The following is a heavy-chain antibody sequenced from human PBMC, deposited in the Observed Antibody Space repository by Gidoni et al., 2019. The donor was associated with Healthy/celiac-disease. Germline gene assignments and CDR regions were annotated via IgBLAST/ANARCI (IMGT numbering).Heavy chain of an antibody. Sequence: QLQLQESGPGLVKPSETLSLTCTVSGGSIRSSSYYWGWIRQPPGKGLEWIGSIYYSGSTYYNPSLKSRVTISVDTSKNQFSLKLSSVTAADTAVYYCARSGITMVRGVPQYFQHWGQGTLVTVSS. CDR2: IYYSGST. CDR3: ARSGITMVRGVPQYFQH. D-gene: IGHD3-10*01. CDR1: GGSIRSSSYY. J-gene: IGHJ1*01. V-gene: IGHV4-39*01.